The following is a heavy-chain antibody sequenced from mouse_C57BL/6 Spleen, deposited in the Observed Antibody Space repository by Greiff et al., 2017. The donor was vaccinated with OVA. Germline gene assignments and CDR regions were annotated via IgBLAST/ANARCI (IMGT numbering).Heavy chain of an antibody. CDR2: ISSGSSTI. CDR1: GFTFSDYG. D-gene: IGHD4-1*01. CDR3: AANWGYAMDY. Sequence: EVNLVESGGGLVKPGGSLKLSCAASGFTFSDYGMHWVRQAPEKGLEWVAYISSGSSTIYYADTVKGRFTISRDNAKNTLFLQMTSLRSEDTAMYYCAANWGYAMDYWGQGTSVTVSS. J-gene: IGHJ4*01. V-gene: IGHV5-17*01.